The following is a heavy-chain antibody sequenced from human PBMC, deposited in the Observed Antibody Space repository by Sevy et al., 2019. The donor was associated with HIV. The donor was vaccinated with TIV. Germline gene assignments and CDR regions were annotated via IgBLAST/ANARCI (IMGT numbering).Heavy chain of an antibody. D-gene: IGHD5-12*01. V-gene: IGHV3-30*18. J-gene: IGHJ4*02. CDR3: AKGPVATLSFSLN. Sequence: GGSLRLSCAASGFSFRTFGMHWVRQAPDKGLEWVAVISADGTNKYYVDSVKGRFTISRDNSKNTVYLQMDALRAEDTAVYYCAKGPVATLSFSLNWGQGTLVTVSS. CDR2: ISADGTNK. CDR1: GFSFRTFG.